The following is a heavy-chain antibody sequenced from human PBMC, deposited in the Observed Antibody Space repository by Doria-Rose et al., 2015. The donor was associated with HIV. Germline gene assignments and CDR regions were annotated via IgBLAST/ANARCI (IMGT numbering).Heavy chain of an antibody. CDR2: TYYTGTS. CDR3: ARMGSYRELDY. V-gene: IGHV4-31*03. Sequence: CSVSGASVSSRGYYWNWIRQVPGKGLESLGYTYYTGTSDYSPSLKSRLNMAVDTSKNQFSLKLSFVTVADTAVYYCARMGSYRELDYWGQGALVTVSA. J-gene: IGHJ4*02. CDR1: GASVSSRGYY. D-gene: IGHD3-3*01.